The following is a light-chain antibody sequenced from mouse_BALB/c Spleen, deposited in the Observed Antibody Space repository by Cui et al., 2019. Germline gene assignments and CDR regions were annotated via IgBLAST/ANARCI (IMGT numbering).Light chain of an antibody. CDR2: STS. Sequence: IVLTQSPAIKSASLGEEITLTCSASSSVSSMHWYQQKSGTSPKLLIYSTSNLASGVPSRFSGSGSGTFYSLTISSVEAEDAADYYCHQWSSYPWTFGGGTKLEIK. V-gene: IGKV4-80*01. J-gene: IGKJ1*01. CDR3: HQWSSYPWT. CDR1: SSVSS.